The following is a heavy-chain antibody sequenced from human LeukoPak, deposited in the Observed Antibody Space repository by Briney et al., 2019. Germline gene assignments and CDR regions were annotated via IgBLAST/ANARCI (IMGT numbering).Heavy chain of an antibody. CDR3: ARHGYWYFDL. J-gene: IGHJ2*01. CDR2: IYTSGST. Sequence: SQTLSLTCTVSGGSISSGSYYWSWIRQPAGKGLEWIVRIYTSGSTNYNPSLKSRVTISVDTSKNQFSLKLSSVTAADTAVYYCARHGYWYFDLWGRGTLVTVSS. CDR1: GGSISSGSYY. V-gene: IGHV4-61*02.